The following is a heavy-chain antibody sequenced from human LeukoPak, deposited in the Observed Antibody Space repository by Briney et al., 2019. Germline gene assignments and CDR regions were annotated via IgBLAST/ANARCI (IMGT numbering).Heavy chain of an antibody. D-gene: IGHD2-2*01. CDR1: GFTFSSYG. CDR3: AKDYWPFYIVVVPAAMDY. CDR2: IWYDGSNK. J-gene: IGHJ4*02. Sequence: GRSLRLSCAASGFTFSSYGMHWVRQAPGKGLEWVAVIWYDGSNKYYADSVKGRFTISRDNSKNTLYLQMNSLRAEDTAVYYCAKDYWPFYIVVVPAAMDYWGQGTLVTVSS. V-gene: IGHV3-33*06.